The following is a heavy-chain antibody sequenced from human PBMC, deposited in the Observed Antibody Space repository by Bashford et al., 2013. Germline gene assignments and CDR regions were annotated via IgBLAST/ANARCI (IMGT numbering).Heavy chain of an antibody. CDR2: LRWHGGDM. D-gene: IGHD2-8*01. J-gene: IGHJ6*03. CDR3: VKGRENFKSNGFSYDMDL. CDR1: GFPFNEYD. V-gene: IGHV3-9*01. Sequence: SGGSLRLSCAASGFPFNEYDMYWVRQAPGKGLEWVSGLRWHGGDMLYADSVKGRFTISRDNARKSLYLQMKSLRVEDTALYFCVKGRENFKSNGFSYDMDLWGEGTTVTVSS.